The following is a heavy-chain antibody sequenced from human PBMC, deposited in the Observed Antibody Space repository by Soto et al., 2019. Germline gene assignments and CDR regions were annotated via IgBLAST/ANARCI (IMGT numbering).Heavy chain of an antibody. D-gene: IGHD4-17*01. J-gene: IGHJ5*02. CDR1: GYTFTSYG. V-gene: IGHV1-18*01. Sequence: QVQLVQSGAEVMKPGASVKVSCKASGYTFTSYGISWVRQAPGQGREWMGWISAYNGNTNYAQKLQGRVTMTTDTSTSTAYMELMSLRSDDTAVYYCARAHGHYEAGGLFDPWGQVTLVTVSS. CDR2: ISAYNGNT. CDR3: ARAHGHYEAGGLFDP.